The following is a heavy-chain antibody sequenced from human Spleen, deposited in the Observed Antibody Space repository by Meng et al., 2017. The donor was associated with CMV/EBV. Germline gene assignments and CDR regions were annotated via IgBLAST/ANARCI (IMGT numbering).Heavy chain of an antibody. J-gene: IGHJ4*02. CDR1: GFTFSSYS. CDR3: ARVFPRALDY. D-gene: IGHD3-10*02. CDR2: IGSRSDYI. V-gene: IGHV3-21*01. Sequence: GGSLRLSCSASGFTFSSYSMNWVRQAPGKGLEWVSSIGSRSDYISYADSVKGRFTISRDNAKNSLYLQMSSLRADDTGVYYCARVFPRALDYWGQGTPVTVSS.